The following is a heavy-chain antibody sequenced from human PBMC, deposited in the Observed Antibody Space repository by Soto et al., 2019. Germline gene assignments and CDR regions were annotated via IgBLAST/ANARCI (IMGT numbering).Heavy chain of an antibody. CDR1: GGSISSYY. CDR2: IYYSGST. Sequence: SETLSLTCTVSGGSISSYYWSWIRQPPGKGLEWIGYIYYSGSTNYNPSLKSRVTISVDASKNQFSLKLSSVTAADTAVYYCARTLSEYYYYYYGMDVWGQGTTVTVSS. J-gene: IGHJ6*02. V-gene: IGHV4-59*01. CDR3: ARTLSEYYYYYYGMDV. D-gene: IGHD3-16*01.